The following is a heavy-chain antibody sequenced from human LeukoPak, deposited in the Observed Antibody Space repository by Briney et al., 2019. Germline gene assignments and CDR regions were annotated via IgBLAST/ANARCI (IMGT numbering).Heavy chain of an antibody. CDR2: IYYSGST. Sequence: SETLSLTCTVSGGSISSGSYYWSWIRQPPGKGLEWIGYIYYSGSTNYNSSLKSRVTISVDTSKNQFSLNLSSVTAADTAMYYCARAVLATKSEHWFDSWGQGTLVTVSS. V-gene: IGHV4-61*01. CDR1: GGSISSGSYY. J-gene: IGHJ5*01. CDR3: ARAVLATKSEHWFDS. D-gene: IGHD2-8*01.